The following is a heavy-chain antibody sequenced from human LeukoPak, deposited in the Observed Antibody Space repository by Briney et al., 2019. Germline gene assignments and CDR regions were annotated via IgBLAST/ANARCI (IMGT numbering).Heavy chain of an antibody. D-gene: IGHD3-3*01. CDR3: ARVREGRFFDY. CDR1: GGTFSSYA. Sequence: SVKVSCKAFGGTFSSYAISWVRQAPGQGLEWMGGIIPIFGTANYAQKFQGRVTITADKSTSTAYMELSSLRSEDTAVYYCARVREGRFFDYWGQGTLVTVSS. CDR2: IIPIFGTA. J-gene: IGHJ4*02. V-gene: IGHV1-69*06.